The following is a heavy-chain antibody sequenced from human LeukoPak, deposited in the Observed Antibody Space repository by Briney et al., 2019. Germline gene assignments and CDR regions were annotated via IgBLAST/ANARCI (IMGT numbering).Heavy chain of an antibody. CDR1: GGSISSGGYY. CDR3: ARNENKLGKIDY. J-gene: IGHJ4*02. V-gene: IGHV4-30-2*01. CDR2: IYHSGST. D-gene: IGHD7-27*01. Sequence: PSETQSLTCTVSGGSISSGGYYWSWIRQPPGKGLEWIGYIYHSGSTYYNPSLKSRVTISVDRSKNQFSLKLSSVTAADTAVYYCARNENKLGKIDYWGQGTLVTVSS.